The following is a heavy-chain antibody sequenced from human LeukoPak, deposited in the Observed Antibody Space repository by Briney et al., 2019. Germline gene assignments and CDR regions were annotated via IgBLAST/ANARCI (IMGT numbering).Heavy chain of an antibody. V-gene: IGHV4-59*01. D-gene: IGHD5-18*01. CDR2: ISYSGST. Sequence: PSETQSLTCTVSTDSISSYYWSWIRQPPGKGLEWIGYISYSGSTNYNPSLKSRVTISVDTSKNQFSLKLSSVTAADTAVYYCARAGGYSYGHIDYWGQGTLVTVSS. CDR3: ARAGGYSYGHIDY. CDR1: TDSISSYY. J-gene: IGHJ4*02.